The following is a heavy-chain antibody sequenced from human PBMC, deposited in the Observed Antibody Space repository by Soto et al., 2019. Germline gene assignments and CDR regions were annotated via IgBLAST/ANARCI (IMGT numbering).Heavy chain of an antibody. J-gene: IGHJ4*02. V-gene: IGHV3-23*01. CDR3: AKRPASIITFDY. CDR2: ISGNGGST. CDR1: GFTFSTYA. Sequence: EVQLLDSGGGLVQPGGSLRLSCAASGFTFSTYAMSWVRQAPGKGLEWVSTISGNGGSTYYADSVKGRFTISRDNSKNMLFLQINSLRDDDSAVYYCAKRPASIITFDYWGQVTPVTVSS. D-gene: IGHD2-2*01.